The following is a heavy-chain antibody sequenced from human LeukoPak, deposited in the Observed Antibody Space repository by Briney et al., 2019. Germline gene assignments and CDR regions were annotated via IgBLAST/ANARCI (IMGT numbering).Heavy chain of an antibody. CDR2: IYYSGST. CDR1: GGSISSSSYY. D-gene: IGHD2-15*01. CDR3: ARDWGLGYCSGGSCYSKWFDP. V-gene: IGHV4-39*07. Sequence: PSETLSLTCTVSGGSISSSSYYWGWIRQPPGKGLEWIGSIYYSGSTYYNPSLKSRVTISVDTSKNQFSLKLSSVTAADTAVYYCARDWGLGYCSGGSCYSKWFDPWGQGTLVTVSS. J-gene: IGHJ5*02.